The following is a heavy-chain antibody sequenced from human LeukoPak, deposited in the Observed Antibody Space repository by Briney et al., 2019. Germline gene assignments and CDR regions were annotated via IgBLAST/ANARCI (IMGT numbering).Heavy chain of an antibody. J-gene: IGHJ4*02. Sequence: GGSLRLSCAASGFTFSSYWMNWVRQAPGKGLEWVSSISSSSSYIYYADSVKGRFTISRDNAKNSLYLQMNSLRAEDTAVYYCARDLGLDYGDYPDYFDYWGQGTLVTVSS. D-gene: IGHD4-17*01. CDR1: GFTFSSYW. CDR3: ARDLGLDYGDYPDYFDY. V-gene: IGHV3-21*01. CDR2: ISSSSSYI.